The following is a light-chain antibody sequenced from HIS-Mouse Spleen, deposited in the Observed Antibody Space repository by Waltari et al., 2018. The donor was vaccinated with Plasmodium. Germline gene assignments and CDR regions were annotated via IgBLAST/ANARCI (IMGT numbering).Light chain of an antibody. V-gene: IGLV2-23*01. CDR2: EGS. CDR1: SSDAGSYYL. CDR3: CSYAGSSTLV. J-gene: IGLJ2*01. Sequence: QSALTQPASVSGSPGQSRTISCTGTSSDAGSYYLVPWYQQHPGKAPKLMIYEGSKRPSGVSNRFSGSKSGNTASLTISGLQAEDEADYYCCSYAGSSTLVFGGGTKLTVL.